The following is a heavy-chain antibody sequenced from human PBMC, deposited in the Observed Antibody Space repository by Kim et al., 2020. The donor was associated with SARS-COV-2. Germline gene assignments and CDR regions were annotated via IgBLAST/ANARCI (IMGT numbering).Heavy chain of an antibody. D-gene: IGHD6-19*01. J-gene: IGHJ4*02. V-gene: IGHV3-21*01. Sequence: GGSLRLSCAASGFTFSSYSMNWVRQAPGKGLEWVSSISSSSSYIYYADSVKGRFTISRDNAKNSLYLQMNSLRAEDTAVYYCARAVAGYYFDYWGQGTLVTVSS. CDR2: ISSSSSYI. CDR3: ARAVAGYYFDY. CDR1: GFTFSSYS.